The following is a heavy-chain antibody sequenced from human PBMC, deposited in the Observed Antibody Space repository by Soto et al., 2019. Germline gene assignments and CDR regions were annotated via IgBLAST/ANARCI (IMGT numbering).Heavy chain of an antibody. J-gene: IGHJ5*02. CDR1: GFTFSSYA. V-gene: IGHV3-23*01. Sequence: PGGSLRLSCAASGFTFSSYAMSWVRLAPGKGLEWISVISNSGHITFYADSVKGRFTISRDNSKNTLYLQMNNLRADDTAAYYCAKGRPTFLNWFGPWGQGALVTVSS. CDR2: ISNSGHIT. CDR3: AKGRPTFLNWFGP.